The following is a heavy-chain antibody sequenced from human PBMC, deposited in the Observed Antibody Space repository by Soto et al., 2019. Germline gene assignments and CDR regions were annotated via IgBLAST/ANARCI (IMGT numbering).Heavy chain of an antibody. Sequence: ASVKVSCKASGYTFNSYDTNWVRQATGQGLEWMGWMNPNSGNTGYAQKFQGRVTMTRNTSISTAYMELSSLRSEDTAVYYCARAAITMIVATGAFDIWGQGTMVTVS. CDR1: GYTFNSYD. J-gene: IGHJ3*02. V-gene: IGHV1-8*01. D-gene: IGHD3-22*01. CDR2: MNPNSGNT. CDR3: ARAAITMIVATGAFDI.